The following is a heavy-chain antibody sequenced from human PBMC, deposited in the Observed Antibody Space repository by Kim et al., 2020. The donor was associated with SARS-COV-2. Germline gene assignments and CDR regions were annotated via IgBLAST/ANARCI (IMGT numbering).Heavy chain of an antibody. Sequence: SGPTLVNPTQTLTLTCTFSGFSLSTSGVGVGWIRQPPGKALEWLALIYWDDDKRYSPSLKSRLTITKDTSKNQVVLTMTNMDPVDTATYYCAHSRATFEIAAAGTCFDYWGQGTLVTVSS. CDR1: GFSLSTSGVG. V-gene: IGHV2-5*02. CDR3: AHSRATFEIAAAGTCFDY. J-gene: IGHJ4*02. CDR2: IYWDDDK. D-gene: IGHD6-13*01.